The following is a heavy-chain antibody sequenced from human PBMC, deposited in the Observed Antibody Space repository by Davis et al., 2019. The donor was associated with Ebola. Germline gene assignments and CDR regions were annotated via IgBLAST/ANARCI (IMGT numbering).Heavy chain of an antibody. V-gene: IGHV1-69*13. CDR2: IIPIFGTA. CDR3: ARDLRSGSYSLDY. D-gene: IGHD1-26*01. Sequence: SVKVSCKASGGTFSSYAISWVRQAPGQGLEWMGGIIPIFGTANYAQKFQGRVTITADESTSTAYMELSSLRSEDTAVYYCARDLRSGSYSLDYWGQGTLVTVSS. J-gene: IGHJ4*02. CDR1: GGTFSSYA.